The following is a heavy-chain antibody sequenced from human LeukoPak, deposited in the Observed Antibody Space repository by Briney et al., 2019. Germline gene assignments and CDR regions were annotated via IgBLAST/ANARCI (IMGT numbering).Heavy chain of an antibody. D-gene: IGHD4-17*01. CDR2: ISSSGFTL. CDR3: AKPSYSTTVTTGFDP. J-gene: IGHJ5*02. V-gene: IGHV3-11*01. Sequence: GGSLRLSCAASGFIVTGDHMIWVRQAPGKGLEWVSYISSSGFTLNYADSVKGRFTISRDNYKNTLYLQMNSLRAEDTAVYYCAKPSYSTTVTTGFDPWGQGTLVTVSS. CDR1: GFIVTGDH.